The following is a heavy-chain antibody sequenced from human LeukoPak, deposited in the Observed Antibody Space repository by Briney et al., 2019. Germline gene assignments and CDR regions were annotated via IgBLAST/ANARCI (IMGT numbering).Heavy chain of an antibody. V-gene: IGHV4-59*08. D-gene: IGHD4-17*01. CDR3: ARHEYGDLYWYFDL. CDR2: IYYSGST. Sequence: SETLSLTCTVSGGSISSYYWSWIRQPPGKGLEWIGYIYYSGSTNYNPSLKSRVTISVDTSKNQFSLKLSSVTAADTAVYYCARHEYGDLYWYFDLWGRGTLVTVSS. J-gene: IGHJ2*01. CDR1: GGSISSYY.